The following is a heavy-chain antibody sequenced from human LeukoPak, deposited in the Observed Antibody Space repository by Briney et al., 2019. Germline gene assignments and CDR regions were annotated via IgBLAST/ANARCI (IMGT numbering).Heavy chain of an antibody. J-gene: IGHJ4*02. D-gene: IGHD5-18*01. Sequence: ASMKVSCKASGYTFTSYGISWVRQAPGQGLEWMGWISAYNGNTNYAQKLQGRVTMTEDTSTDTAYMELSSLRSEDTAVYYCATLAETAMDDYWGQGTLVTVSS. V-gene: IGHV1-18*01. CDR2: ISAYNGNT. CDR3: ATLAETAMDDY. CDR1: GYTFTSYG.